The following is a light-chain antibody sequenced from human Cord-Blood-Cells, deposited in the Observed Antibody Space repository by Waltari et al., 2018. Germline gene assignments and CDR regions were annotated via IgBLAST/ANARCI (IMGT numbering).Light chain of an antibody. V-gene: IGLV2-14*01. CDR1: SSDVGDYNY. Sequence: QSALTQPASVSGSPGQSITISCTGTSSDVGDYNYVSWYQQHPGKAPKLMIYDVSKRPSGVSNRFSGSKSGNTASLTISGLQAEDEADYYCSSYTSSSVWVFGGGTKLTVL. CDR3: SSYTSSSVWV. CDR2: DVS. J-gene: IGLJ3*02.